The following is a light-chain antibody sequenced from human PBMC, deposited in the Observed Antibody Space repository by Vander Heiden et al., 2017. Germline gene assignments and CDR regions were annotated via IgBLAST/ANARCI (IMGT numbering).Light chain of an antibody. V-gene: IGKV1-39*01. CDR1: QSISSY. CDR3: RQRDSTLWT. Sequence: DIQMTQSLSSLSASVGDRVTIPCRASQSISSYLNWYQQKPGKAPKVLIYAASSLQSGVPSRFSGSGSGTDFTLTISSLQPEDFAIYYCRQRDSTLWTFGQGTKVEIK. CDR2: AAS. J-gene: IGKJ1*01.